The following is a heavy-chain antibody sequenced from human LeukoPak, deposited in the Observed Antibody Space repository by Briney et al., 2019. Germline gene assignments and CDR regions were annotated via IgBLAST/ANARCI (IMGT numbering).Heavy chain of an antibody. CDR1: GFTFSSYA. CDR2: ISYDGSNK. D-gene: IGHD1-1*01. J-gene: IGHJ6*02. V-gene: IGHV3-30-3*01. CDR3: ARDGNGELNYYYYGMDV. Sequence: PGGSLRLSCAASGFTFSSYAMHWVRQAPGKGLEWVAVISYDGSNKYYADSVKGRFTISRDNSKSTLYLQMNSLRAEDTAVYYCARDGNGELNYYYYGMDVWGQGTTVTVSS.